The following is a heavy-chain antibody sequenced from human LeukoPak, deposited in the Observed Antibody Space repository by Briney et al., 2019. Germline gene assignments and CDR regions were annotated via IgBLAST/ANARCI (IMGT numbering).Heavy chain of an antibody. CDR3: MRDRTAHWEFYY. J-gene: IGHJ4*02. CDR2: LQPNSGRT. D-gene: IGHD7-27*01. CDR1: GYALSDYF. V-gene: IGHV1-2*02. Sequence: AAVTVSWEASGYALSDYFLHWVRQDPGQGLEYLGWLQPNSGRTHYAQKFQGRITMTRDTTISTAYVDLSSLTFNDTAVYYCMRDRTAHWEFYYWGQGTLVTVSS.